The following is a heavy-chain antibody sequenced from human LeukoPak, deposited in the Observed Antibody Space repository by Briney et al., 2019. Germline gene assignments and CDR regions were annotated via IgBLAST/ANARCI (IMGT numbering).Heavy chain of an antibody. Sequence: GGSLRLSCAASGFTFSSYSMNWVRQAPGKGLEWVSSVSSSSSYIYYADSVKGRFTISRDNAKNSLYLQMNSLRAEDTAVYYCAIERYAYCGGDCYSRWFDPWGQGTLVTVSS. CDR3: AIERYAYCGGDCYSRWFDP. J-gene: IGHJ5*02. D-gene: IGHD2-21*02. CDR2: VSSSSSYI. V-gene: IGHV3-21*01. CDR1: GFTFSSYS.